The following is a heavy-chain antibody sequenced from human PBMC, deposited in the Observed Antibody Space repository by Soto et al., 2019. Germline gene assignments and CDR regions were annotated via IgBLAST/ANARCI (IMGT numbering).Heavy chain of an antibody. CDR2: INAGNGNT. V-gene: IGHV1-3*05. CDR1: GYTFTSYA. D-gene: IGHD2-21*02. J-gene: IGHJ4*02. CDR3: ARSIVVVTALDY. Sequence: QVQLVQSGAEDKKPGASVKVSCKASGYTFTSYAMHWVRQAPGQRLEWMGWINAGNGNTKYSQKFQGTVTITRDTSGSTAYMELSSLRSEDTAVYYCARSIVVVTALDYWGQGTLVTVSS.